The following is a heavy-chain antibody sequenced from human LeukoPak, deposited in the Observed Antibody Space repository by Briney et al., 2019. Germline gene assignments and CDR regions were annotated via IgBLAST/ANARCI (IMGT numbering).Heavy chain of an antibody. CDR2: IYYSGNT. Sequence: SETLSLTCTVSGGSISSGGYYWSWIRQHPGKGLEWIGYIYYSGNTYYNPSLKSRVTISVDTSKNQFSLKLSSVTAADTAVYYCASCRLGPIDYWGQGTLVTVSS. J-gene: IGHJ4*02. CDR1: GGSISSGGYY. V-gene: IGHV4-31*03. CDR3: ASCRLGPIDY. D-gene: IGHD2-15*01.